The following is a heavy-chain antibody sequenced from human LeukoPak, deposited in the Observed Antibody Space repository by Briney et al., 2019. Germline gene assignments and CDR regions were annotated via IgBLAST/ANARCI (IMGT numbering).Heavy chain of an antibody. CDR1: GGSISSNYY. Sequence: SETLSLTCTVSGGSISSNYYWSWIRQPAGKGLEWIGRIYTSGSTNYNPSLKSRVTMSVDTSKNQFSLKLSSVTAADTAVYYCARVPYSGSYYWFDYWGQGTLVTVSS. V-gene: IGHV4-4*07. D-gene: IGHD1-26*01. CDR3: ARVPYSGSYYWFDY. J-gene: IGHJ4*02. CDR2: IYTSGST.